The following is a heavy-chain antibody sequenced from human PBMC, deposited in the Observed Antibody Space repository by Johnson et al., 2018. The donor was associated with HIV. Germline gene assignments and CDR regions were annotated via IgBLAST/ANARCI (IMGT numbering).Heavy chain of an antibody. J-gene: IGHJ3*02. CDR3: ARDTKSGSYLEGTGAFDI. V-gene: IGHV3-74*01. CDR1: GFTFSDHW. CDR2: IKTDGRGT. Sequence: MLLVESGGGVVQPGRSLKLSCAASGFTFSDHWMYWVRQAPGKGLVWVSRIKTDGRGTNYAESVRGRFTISRDNSKNTLYLQMGSLRAEDMAVYYCARDTKSGSYLEGTGAFDIWGQGTMVTVSS. D-gene: IGHD3-10*01.